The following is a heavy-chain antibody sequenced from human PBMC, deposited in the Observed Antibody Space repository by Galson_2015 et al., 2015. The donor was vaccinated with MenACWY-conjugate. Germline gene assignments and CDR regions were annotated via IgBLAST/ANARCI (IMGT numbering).Heavy chain of an antibody. Sequence: SETQSLTCSVSGASISTDYWSWIRQPPGKGLEWIGYIHYSGSTKYNPSLKTRITMSLDTSENQFSLKLSSVTAADTAVYYCARWVAVKMIEYCGQGTLVTVSS. J-gene: IGHJ4*02. CDR2: IHYSGST. CDR3: ARWVAVKMIEY. CDR1: GASISTDY. V-gene: IGHV4-59*01. D-gene: IGHD6-19*01.